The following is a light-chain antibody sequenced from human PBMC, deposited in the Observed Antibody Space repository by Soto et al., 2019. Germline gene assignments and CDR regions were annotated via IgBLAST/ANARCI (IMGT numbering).Light chain of an antibody. J-gene: IGKJ2*01. CDR2: GAS. CDR1: QDIRKD. V-gene: IGKV1-6*01. CDR3: IEVYDYPST. Sequence: AIQMTRSPSSLSASVGDRVTITCRASQDIRKDLAWYQQKPGKAPQILIYGASTLQTGVASRFSGTGSATDFTRTITSLQTEDSDDYYCIEVYDYPSTSGKGTX.